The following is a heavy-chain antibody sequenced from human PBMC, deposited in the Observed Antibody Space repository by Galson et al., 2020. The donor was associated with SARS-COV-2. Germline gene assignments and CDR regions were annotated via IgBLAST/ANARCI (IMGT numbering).Heavy chain of an antibody. V-gene: IGHV3-64D*08. D-gene: IGHD6-19*01. CDR1: GFTFSSYA. CDR3: VKVPTAVAGLDWYAY. J-gene: IGHJ4*02. Sequence: GETLKISCSASGFTFSSYAMHWVRQAPGKGLEYVSAISSNGGSTYYADSVKGRFTISRDNSKNTLYLQMSSLRAEDTAVYYCVKVPTAVAGLDWYAYWGQGTLGTVSS. CDR2: ISSNGGST.